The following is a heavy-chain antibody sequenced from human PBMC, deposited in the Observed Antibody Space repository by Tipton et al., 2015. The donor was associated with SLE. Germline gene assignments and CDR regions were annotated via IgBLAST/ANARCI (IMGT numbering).Heavy chain of an antibody. J-gene: IGHJ4*02. CDR1: GYTFTTYY. V-gene: IGHV1-46*01. CDR3: ARPSDYSDLRH. D-gene: IGHD4-17*01. CDR2: FDPSDGSA. Sequence: QSGAEVKKPGASVKVSCKASGYTFTTYYIHWVRQAPGQGLEWMGIFDPSDGSANYAQRFQGRLTMTGDTSTGTVYMELSSLRSEDTAVYYCARPSDYSDLRHWGQGTLVTVSS.